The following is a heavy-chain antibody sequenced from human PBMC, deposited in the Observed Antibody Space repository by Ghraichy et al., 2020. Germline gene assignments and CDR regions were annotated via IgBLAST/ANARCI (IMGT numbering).Heavy chain of an antibody. CDR3: VRGRYCSGGGCGAFDY. D-gene: IGHD2-15*01. CDR1: GFTFSTYD. Sequence: GGSLRLSCAASGFTFSTYDMHWVRQLTGKGLEWVSVIGSTGDPYYPGSVRGRFTISRDNAKNSLYLQMNSLRAGDTAVYYCVRGRYCSGGGCGAFDYWGQGTLVTVSS. V-gene: IGHV3-13*05. CDR2: IGSTGDP. J-gene: IGHJ4*02.